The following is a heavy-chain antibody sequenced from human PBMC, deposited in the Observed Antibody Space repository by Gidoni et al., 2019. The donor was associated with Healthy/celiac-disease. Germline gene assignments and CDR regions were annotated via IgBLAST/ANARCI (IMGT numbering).Heavy chain of an antibody. CDR1: GFTFDAYA. J-gene: IGHJ4*02. V-gene: IGHV3-9*01. D-gene: IGHD3-10*01. CDR3: AKDMGPDYGSGSYAPFDY. Sequence: EVQLVESGGGLVQPGRSLRLSCAASGFTFDAYAMHWVRQAPGKGLEGVSGISWNSGSIGYADSVKGRFTISRDNAKNSLYLQMNSLRAEDTALYYCAKDMGPDYGSGSYAPFDYWGQGTLVTVSS. CDR2: ISWNSGSI.